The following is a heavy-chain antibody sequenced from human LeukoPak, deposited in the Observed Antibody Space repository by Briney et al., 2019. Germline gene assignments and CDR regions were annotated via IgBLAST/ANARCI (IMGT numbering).Heavy chain of an antibody. J-gene: IGHJ6*03. CDR2: VYTSGST. CDR1: GGSISRYY. CDR3: ASARQLLWFGALFGYYYYYYMDV. D-gene: IGHD3-10*01. V-gene: IGHV4-4*07. Sequence: SETLSLTCTVSGGSISRYYWSWIRQPAGKGLEWMGRVYTSGSTNYNPSLKSRTTMSPATNKHHSSLKLTSVTAAAPAVYYCASARQLLWFGALFGYYYYYYMDVWGKGTTVTISS.